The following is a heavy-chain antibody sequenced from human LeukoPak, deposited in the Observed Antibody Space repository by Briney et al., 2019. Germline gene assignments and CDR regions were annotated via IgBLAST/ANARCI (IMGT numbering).Heavy chain of an antibody. CDR2: INTNTGNP. CDR3: ARDYDILTGYYNVGY. CDR1: GYTFTNYA. J-gene: IGHJ4*02. Sequence: ASVKVSCKASGYTFTNYAMNWVRQAPGQGLEWMGWINTNTGNPTYAQGFTGRFVFSLDTSVSTAYLQISSLKTEDTAVYYCARDYDILTGYYNVGYWGQGTLVTVSS. V-gene: IGHV7-4-1*02. D-gene: IGHD3-9*01.